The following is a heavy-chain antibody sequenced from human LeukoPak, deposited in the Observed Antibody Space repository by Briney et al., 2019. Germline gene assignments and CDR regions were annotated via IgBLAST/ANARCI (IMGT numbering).Heavy chain of an antibody. Sequence: ASVKVSCKASGYIFTNYYMHWVRQAPGQGLEWLGIINPSVGSTTYARKFQGRVSMTRDTSTTTVYMELSSLRSEDTAVYYCARGTVKYYYDGSDFGAFDIWGQGTMVTVSS. J-gene: IGHJ3*02. V-gene: IGHV1-46*01. D-gene: IGHD3-22*01. CDR2: INPSVGST. CDR3: ARGTVKYYYDGSDFGAFDI. CDR1: GYIFTNYY.